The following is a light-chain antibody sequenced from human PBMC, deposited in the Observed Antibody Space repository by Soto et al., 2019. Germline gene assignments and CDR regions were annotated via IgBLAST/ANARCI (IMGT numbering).Light chain of an antibody. Sequence: QSALTQPPSASGFPGQSVTISCTGTSSDVGGYNYVSWYQQHPGKATKLMIYEVSKRPSGVPDRFSASKSGNTASLTVSGLQAEEEADYYCNSYASTNNLVFGGGTKLTVL. V-gene: IGLV2-8*01. CDR1: SSDVGGYNY. CDR3: NSYASTNNLV. J-gene: IGLJ2*01. CDR2: EVS.